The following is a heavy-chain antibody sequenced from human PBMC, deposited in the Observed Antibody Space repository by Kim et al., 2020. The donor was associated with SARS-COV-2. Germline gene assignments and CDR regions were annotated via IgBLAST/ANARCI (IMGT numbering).Heavy chain of an antibody. CDR1: GGSISGYY. V-gene: IGHV4-59*01. CDR3: ARGPYYYDSSGFYFDY. D-gene: IGHD3-22*01. CDR2: VYYTGST. J-gene: IGHJ4*02. Sequence: SETLSLTCTVSGGSISGYYWSWIRQPPGKGLEWIGDVYYTGSTNNNPSLKRRVTISVDTSKNQFSLKLSSLTAADTSAYYCARGPYYYDSSGFYFDYWGQGTLVTVSS.